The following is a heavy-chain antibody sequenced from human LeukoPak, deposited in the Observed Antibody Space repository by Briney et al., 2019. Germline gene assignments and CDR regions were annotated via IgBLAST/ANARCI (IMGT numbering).Heavy chain of an antibody. D-gene: IGHD3-10*01. V-gene: IGHV3-11*01. CDR1: GFTFSDYY. J-gene: IGHJ3*02. CDR3: ARDSPTAVWVRGVHAFDI. Sequence: GGSLRLSCAASGFTFSDYYMSWIRQAPGKGLEWVSYISSSGSTIYYADSVKGRFTISRDNAKNSLYLQMNSLRAEDTAVYYCARDSPTAVWVRGVHAFDIWGQGTMVTVSS. CDR2: ISSSGSTI.